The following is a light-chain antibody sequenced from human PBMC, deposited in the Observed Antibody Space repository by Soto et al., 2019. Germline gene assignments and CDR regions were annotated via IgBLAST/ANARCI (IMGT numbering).Light chain of an antibody. CDR3: CSYAGGSNV. V-gene: IGLV2-23*03. CDR2: EGS. Sequence: QSVLTQPASVSGSPGQSITISCTGTSSDVGSYKFVSWYQQYPGKAPKLMIYEGSKRPSGVSDRFSGSKSDNTASLTISGLQAEDEADYFCCSYAGGSNVFGTGTKLTVL. CDR1: SSDVGSYKF. J-gene: IGLJ1*01.